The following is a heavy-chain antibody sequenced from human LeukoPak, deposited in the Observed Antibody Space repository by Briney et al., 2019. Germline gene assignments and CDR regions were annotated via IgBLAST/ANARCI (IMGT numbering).Heavy chain of an antibody. J-gene: IGHJ4*02. CDR1: GFN. CDR2: ISSSANYI. Sequence: PGGSLRLSCAASGFNMNWIRQAPGKGLEWVSSISSSANYICYADSLRGRFTISRDNAKNSLYLQMNSLRVEDTAVYYCARDRGYSYGYDLDYWGQGTLITVSS. V-gene: IGHV3-21*01. CDR3: ARDRGYSYGYDLDY. D-gene: IGHD5-18*01.